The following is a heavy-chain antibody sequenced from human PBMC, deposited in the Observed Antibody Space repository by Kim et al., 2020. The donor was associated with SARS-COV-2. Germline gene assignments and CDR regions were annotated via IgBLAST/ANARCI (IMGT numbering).Heavy chain of an antibody. J-gene: IGHJ6*02. D-gene: IGHD3-16*02. Sequence: GGSLRLSCAASGFTFSSYGMHWVRQAPGKGLEWVAVISYDGSNKYYADSVKGRFTISRDNSKNTLYLQMNSLRAEDTAVYYCARANIVGSGVDYYYYYGMDVWGQGTTVTVSS. V-gene: IGHV3-33*05. CDR2: ISYDGSNK. CDR3: ARANIVGSGVDYYYYYGMDV. CDR1: GFTFSSYG.